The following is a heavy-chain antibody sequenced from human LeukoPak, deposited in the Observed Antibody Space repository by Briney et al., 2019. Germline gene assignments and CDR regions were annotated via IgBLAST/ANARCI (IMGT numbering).Heavy chain of an antibody. J-gene: IGHJ4*02. Sequence: HPGGSLRLSCAASGFTFSNSWMHWVRQAPGKGLVWISLINTDGSTTIYADSVKGRFTISRDNAKNTLYLQMNSLRPEDTAVYYCARRKGSGWYYFDYWGQGTLVTVSS. CDR3: ARRKGSGWYYFDY. CDR2: INTDGSTT. V-gene: IGHV3-74*01. D-gene: IGHD6-19*01. CDR1: GFTFSNSW.